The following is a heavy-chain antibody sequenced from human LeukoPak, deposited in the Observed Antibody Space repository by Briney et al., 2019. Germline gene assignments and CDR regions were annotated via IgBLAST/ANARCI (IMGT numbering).Heavy chain of an antibody. Sequence: VASVKVSCKVSGYTLTELSMHWVRQAPGKGREWMGGFDPEDGETIYAQKFQGRVTMTEDTSTDTAYMELSSLRSEDTAVYYCATLNVPGYQDSSSWDNNWFDPWGQGTLVTVSS. CDR2: FDPEDGET. CDR1: GYTLTELS. J-gene: IGHJ5*02. CDR3: ATLNVPGYQDSSSWDNNWFDP. D-gene: IGHD6-13*01. V-gene: IGHV1-24*01.